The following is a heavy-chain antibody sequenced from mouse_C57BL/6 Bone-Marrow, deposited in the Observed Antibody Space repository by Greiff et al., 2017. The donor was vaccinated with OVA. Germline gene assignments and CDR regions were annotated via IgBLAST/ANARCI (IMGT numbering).Heavy chain of an antibody. D-gene: IGHD2-3*01. Sequence: QVHVKQPGAELVKPGASVKLSCKASGYTFTSYWMQWVKQRPGQGLEWIGEIDPSDSYTNYNQKFKGKATLTVDTSSSTAYMQLSSLTSEDSAVYYCARDGYYSYWYFDVWGTGTTVTVSS. CDR2: IDPSDSYT. V-gene: IGHV1-50*01. J-gene: IGHJ1*03. CDR3: ARDGYYSYWYFDV. CDR1: GYTFTSYW.